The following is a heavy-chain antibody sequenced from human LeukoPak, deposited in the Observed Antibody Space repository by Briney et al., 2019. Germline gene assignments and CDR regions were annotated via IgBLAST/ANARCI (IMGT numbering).Heavy chain of an antibody. D-gene: IGHD3-10*01. J-gene: IGHJ4*02. Sequence: ASVKVSCKASGYTFTSYGISWVRQAPGQGLEWMGWISAYNGNTNYAQKLQGRVTMTTDTSTSTAYMEPRSLRSDDTAVYYCARDSSSVLLWFGETHYWGQGTLVTVSS. CDR1: GYTFTSYG. V-gene: IGHV1-18*01. CDR2: ISAYNGNT. CDR3: ARDSSSVLLWFGETHY.